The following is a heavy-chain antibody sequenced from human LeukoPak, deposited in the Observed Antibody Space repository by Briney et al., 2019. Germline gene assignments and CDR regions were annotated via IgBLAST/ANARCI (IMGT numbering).Heavy chain of an antibody. CDR2: IIPIFGTA. CDR3: ASIAAAGTLG. Sequence: GSSVKVSCKASGGTFSSYAISWVRQAPGQGLEWMGRIIPIFGTANYAQKFQGRVTITTDESTSTAYMELSSLRSEDTAVYYCASIAAAGTLGWGQGTLVTVSS. J-gene: IGHJ4*02. V-gene: IGHV1-69*05. CDR1: GGTFSSYA. D-gene: IGHD6-13*01.